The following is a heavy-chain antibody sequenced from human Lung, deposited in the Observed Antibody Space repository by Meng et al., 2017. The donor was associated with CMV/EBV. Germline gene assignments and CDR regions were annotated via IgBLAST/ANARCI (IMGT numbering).Heavy chain of an antibody. CDR1: GFTFSSYR. D-gene: IGHD3-10*01. CDR2: ISSTSAYI. Sequence: ESXKISCAASGFTFSSYRINWVRQAPGKGLEWVASISSTSAYIYYAESVEGRFIISRDNAKSSLYLTMDNLAVEDTAVYYCATGATLDYWGPGTRVTVAS. CDR3: ATGATLDY. V-gene: IGHV3-21*01. J-gene: IGHJ4*02.